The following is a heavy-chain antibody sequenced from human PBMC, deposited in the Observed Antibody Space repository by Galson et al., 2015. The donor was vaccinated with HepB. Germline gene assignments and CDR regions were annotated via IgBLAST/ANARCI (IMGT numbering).Heavy chain of an antibody. CDR3: AREGVLTFLGYYYYYMDV. CDR2: IWYDGSNK. Sequence: SLRLSCAASGFTFSSYGMHWVRQAPGKGLEWVAVIWYDGSNKYYADSVKGRFAISRDNSKNTLYLQMNSLRAEDTAVYYCAREGVLTFLGYYYYYMDVWGKGTTVTVSS. V-gene: IGHV3-33*01. J-gene: IGHJ6*03. CDR1: GFTFSSYG. D-gene: IGHD3-9*01.